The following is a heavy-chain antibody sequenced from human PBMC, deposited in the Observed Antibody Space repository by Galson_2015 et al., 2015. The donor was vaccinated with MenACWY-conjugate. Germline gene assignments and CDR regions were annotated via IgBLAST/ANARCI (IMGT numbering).Heavy chain of an antibody. CDR1: GFTFSSYA. V-gene: IGHV3-23*01. CDR3: ARDRYYYGSGSYGYYYYGMDV. D-gene: IGHD3-10*01. Sequence: SLRLSCAASGFTFSSYAMSWVRQAPGKGLEWVLGISGSGGSTYYADSVKGRFTISRDNAKNSLYLQMNSLRAEDTAVYFCARDRYYYGSGSYGYYYYGMDVWGQGTTVTVSS. J-gene: IGHJ6*02. CDR2: ISGSGGST.